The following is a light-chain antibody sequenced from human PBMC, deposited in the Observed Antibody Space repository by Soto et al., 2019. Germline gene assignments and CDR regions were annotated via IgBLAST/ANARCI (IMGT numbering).Light chain of an antibody. Sequence: EIVMTQSPATLSVSPGERATLSCRASQSVSSNLAWYQQKPGQAPRLIMYGASTRATGIPARFSGSGSGTEFTLIISSLQSEDFAVYFCQHYNNWPPMYTFGQGTKLEI. CDR3: QHYNNWPPMYT. J-gene: IGKJ2*01. CDR1: QSVSSN. CDR2: GAS. V-gene: IGKV3-15*01.